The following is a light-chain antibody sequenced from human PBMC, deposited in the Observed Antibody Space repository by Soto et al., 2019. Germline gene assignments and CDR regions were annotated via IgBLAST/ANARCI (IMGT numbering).Light chain of an antibody. Sequence: QPVLTQPPSASGTPGQRVTISCSGDTSNIGSNFVYWYQQLPGTAPKLLIYRHDQRPSGVPDRFSGSRPGTSASLAIDGLRSEDEAEYYCAALDDSLSGVVFGGGTKLTVL. CDR3: AALDDSLSGVV. CDR1: TSNIGSNF. V-gene: IGLV1-47*01. J-gene: IGLJ2*01. CDR2: RHD.